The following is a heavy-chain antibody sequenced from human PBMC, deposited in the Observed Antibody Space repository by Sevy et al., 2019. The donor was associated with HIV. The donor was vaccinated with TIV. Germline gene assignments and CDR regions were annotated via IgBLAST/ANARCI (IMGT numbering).Heavy chain of an antibody. CDR1: GFTFSTYD. V-gene: IGHV3-30*02. Sequence: GGSLRLSCAASGFTFSTYDMHWVRQAPGKGLEWVAYIRYDGSNKYYADSVRGRFTISRDNSKNTLYLQMNSLRAEDTAVYDCARDRKTTQQWLEELDYYYGVDVWGQGTTVTVSS. J-gene: IGHJ6*02. D-gene: IGHD2-8*01. CDR2: IRYDGSNK. CDR3: ARDRKTTQQWLEELDYYYGVDV.